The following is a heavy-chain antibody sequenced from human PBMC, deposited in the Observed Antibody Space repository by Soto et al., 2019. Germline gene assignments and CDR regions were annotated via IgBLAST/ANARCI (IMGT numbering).Heavy chain of an antibody. J-gene: IGHJ5*02. Sequence: PSETLSLTCTVSGGSISSSSYYWGWIRQPPGKGLEWIGSIYYSGSTYYNPSLKSRVTISVDTSKNQFSLKLSSVTAADTAVYHCARNLRFIDSNWFDPWGQGTLVTVSS. D-gene: IGHD5-12*01. CDR3: ARNLRFIDSNWFDP. CDR2: IYYSGST. V-gene: IGHV4-39*01. CDR1: GGSISSSSYY.